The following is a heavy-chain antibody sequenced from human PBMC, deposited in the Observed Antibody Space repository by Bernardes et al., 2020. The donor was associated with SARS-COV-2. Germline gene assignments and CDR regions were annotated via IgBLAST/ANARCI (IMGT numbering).Heavy chain of an antibody. J-gene: IGHJ4*02. CDR2: IYYSGST. CDR1: GGSISSYY. CDR3: ARKQWLRGGFDY. V-gene: IGHV4-59*01. Sequence: SETLSLTCTVSGGSISSYYWSWIRQPPGKGLEWIGYIYYSGSTNYNPSLKSRVTISVDTSKNQFSLKLSSVTAADTVVYYCARKQWLRGGFDYWGQGTLVTVSS. D-gene: IGHD5-12*01.